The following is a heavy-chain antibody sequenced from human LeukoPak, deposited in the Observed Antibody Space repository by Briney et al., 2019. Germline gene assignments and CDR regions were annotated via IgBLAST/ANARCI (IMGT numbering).Heavy chain of an antibody. CDR1: GFTFDDYA. D-gene: IGHD3-9*01. V-gene: IGHV3-9*01. J-gene: IGHJ4*02. CDR3: ARDLGRYFDWWRGYFDY. CDR2: ISWNSGSI. Sequence: GGSLRLSCAASGFTFDDYAMHWVRQAPGKGLEWVAGISWNSGSIGYADSVKGRFTIARDNAKNSLYLQMNSLRAEDTALYYCARDLGRYFDWWRGYFDYWGQGTLVTVSS.